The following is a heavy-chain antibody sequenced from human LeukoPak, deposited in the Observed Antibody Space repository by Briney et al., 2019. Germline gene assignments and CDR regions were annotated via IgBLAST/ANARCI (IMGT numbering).Heavy chain of an antibody. CDR3: ARVGCSGGSCYSDYYYYMDV. V-gene: IGHV1-8*01. CDR1: GYTLTSYD. CDR2: MNPNRGNT. Sequence: SVTVSCKASGYTLTSYDINWVRQATGPGLEWMGWMNPNRGNTGYAQKFQGRVTMTRNTSISTAYMEMSSLRSEDTAVYYCARVGCSGGSCYSDYYYYMDVWGKGTTVTVSS. D-gene: IGHD2-15*01. J-gene: IGHJ6*03.